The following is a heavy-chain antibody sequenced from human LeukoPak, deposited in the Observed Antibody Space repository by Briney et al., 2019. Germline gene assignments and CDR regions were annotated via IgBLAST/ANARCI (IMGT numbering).Heavy chain of an antibody. CDR3: AELGITMIGGV. D-gene: IGHD3-10*02. V-gene: IGHV3-48*03. CDR1: GFTFSSYE. Sequence: QPGGSLRLSCAASGFTFSSYEMNWVRQAPGKGLEWISYITDSGNTIYYADSVKGRFTISRDNAKNSLYLQMNSLRAEDTAVYYCAELGITMIGGVWGKGTTVTISS. CDR2: ITDSGNTI. J-gene: IGHJ6*04.